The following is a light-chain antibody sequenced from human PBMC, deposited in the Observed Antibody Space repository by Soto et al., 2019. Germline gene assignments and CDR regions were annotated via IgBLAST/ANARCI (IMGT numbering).Light chain of an antibody. CDR1: SSDVGGFDY. J-gene: IGLJ2*01. CDR2: EVN. CDR3: SSYAGSNNLI. V-gene: IGLV2-8*01. Sequence: QSVLTQSPSASGSPGQSVTISCTGTSSDVGGFDYVSWYQHHPGKAPKLMIYEVNKRPSGVPDRFSGSKSGNTASLTVSGLQAEDEADYYCSSYAGSNNLIFGGGTQLTVL.